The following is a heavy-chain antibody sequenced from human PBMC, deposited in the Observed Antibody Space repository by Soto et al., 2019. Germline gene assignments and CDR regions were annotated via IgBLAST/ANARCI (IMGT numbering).Heavy chain of an antibody. CDR2: ISGYNGHT. J-gene: IGHJ4*02. CDR1: GFTFSNYG. V-gene: IGHV1-18*01. D-gene: IGHD6-19*01. CDR3: ARDGKGIAVATVDY. Sequence: GGPVKGSCKASGFTFSNYGINWVGQAPGQGLEWMGWISGYNGHTNYAQRFQGRVTMTTDTSTSTAYMELRSLRFDDTAVYYCARDGKGIAVATVDYWGQGTLVTVSS.